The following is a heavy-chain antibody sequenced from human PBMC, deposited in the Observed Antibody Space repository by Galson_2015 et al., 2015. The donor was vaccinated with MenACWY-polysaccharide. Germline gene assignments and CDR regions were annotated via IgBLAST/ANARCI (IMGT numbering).Heavy chain of an antibody. CDR3: AKGSGGLYNYYYVMDV. CDR1: GFTLSTYA. CDR2: ISSSGRV. V-gene: IGHV3-23*01. D-gene: IGHD3-3*01. J-gene: IGHJ6*02. Sequence: SLRLSCAASGFTLSTYAMNWVRQAPGKGLEWVSGISSSGRVYYVDSVKGRFTISRDNSKNTLYLQMNDLRAEDTAVYYCAKGSGGLYNYYYVMDVWGQGTTVTVS.